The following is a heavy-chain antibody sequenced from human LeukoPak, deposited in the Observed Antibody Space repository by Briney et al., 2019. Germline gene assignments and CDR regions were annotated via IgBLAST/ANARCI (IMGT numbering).Heavy chain of an antibody. CDR2: ISGSGGST. J-gene: IGHJ4*02. CDR1: GFTFISYA. CDR3: AKFWGGGERYYYDSSGYDY. D-gene: IGHD3-22*01. Sequence: GGSLRLSCAAPGFTFISYAMSWVRQAPGKGLEWVSAISGSGGSTYYADSVKGRFTISRDNSKNTLYLQMNSLRAEDTAVYYCAKFWGGGERYYYDSSGYDYWGQGTLVTVSS. V-gene: IGHV3-23*01.